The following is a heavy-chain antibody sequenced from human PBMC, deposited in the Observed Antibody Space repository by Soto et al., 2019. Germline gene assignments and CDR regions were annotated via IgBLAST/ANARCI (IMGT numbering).Heavy chain of an antibody. V-gene: IGHV1-2*02. CDR1: GYTFTGYY. D-gene: IGHD3-9*01. CDR3: ARDRDILSYYGMDV. J-gene: IGHJ6*02. CDR2: INPNSGGT. Sequence: GASVKVSCKASGYTFTGYYMHWVRQAPGQGLEWMGWINPNSGGTNYAQKFQGRVTMTRDTSISTAYMELSRLRSDDTAVYYCARDRDILSYYGMDVWGQGTTVTGSS.